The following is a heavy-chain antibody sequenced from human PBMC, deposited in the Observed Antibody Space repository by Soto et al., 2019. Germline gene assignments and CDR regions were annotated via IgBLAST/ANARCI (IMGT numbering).Heavy chain of an antibody. V-gene: IGHV4-39*01. Sequence: SETLSLTCTVSGGSISSSSYYWVLIRQPPGKGLEWIGSIYYSGSTYYNPSLKSRVTISVDTSKNQFSLKLSSVTAADTAVYYCARHRGMVITPYYYYGMDVWAKGPRSPSP. J-gene: IGHJ6*02. CDR2: IYYSGST. D-gene: IGHD3-22*01. CDR1: GGSISSSSYY. CDR3: ARHRGMVITPYYYYGMDV.